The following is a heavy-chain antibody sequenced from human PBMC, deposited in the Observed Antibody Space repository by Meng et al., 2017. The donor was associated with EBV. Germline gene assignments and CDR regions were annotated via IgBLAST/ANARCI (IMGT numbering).Heavy chain of an antibody. Sequence: QGQRVEPGGGLGEPGGSLRLSCAASGFTFSDYYMSWIRQAPGKGLEWVSYISSSGSTIYYADSVKGRFTISRDNAKNSLYLQMNSLRAEDTAVYYCARRVVTGGFFDYWGQGTLVTVSS. J-gene: IGHJ4*02. D-gene: IGHD2-21*02. CDR3: ARRVVTGGFFDY. V-gene: IGHV3-11*01. CDR1: GFTFSDYY. CDR2: ISSSGSTI.